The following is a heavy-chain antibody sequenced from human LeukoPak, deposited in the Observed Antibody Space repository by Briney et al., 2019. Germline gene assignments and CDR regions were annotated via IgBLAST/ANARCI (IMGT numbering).Heavy chain of an antibody. D-gene: IGHD1-1*01. V-gene: IGHV3-23*01. CDR2: IRSNGDTA. CDR1: GFTFSRIA. CDR3: AKGQELDDGVFDS. J-gene: IGHJ4*02. Sequence: RGSLRLSCAASGFTFSRIAMTWVRQAPGKGLEWVSTIRSNGDTAYNADSVRGRFAISRDNSKNALFLQMNSLRVEDTAIYYCAKGQELDDGVFDSWGQGTLVTVSS.